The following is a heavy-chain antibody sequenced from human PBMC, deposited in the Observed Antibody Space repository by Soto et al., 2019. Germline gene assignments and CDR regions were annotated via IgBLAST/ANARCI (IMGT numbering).Heavy chain of an antibody. CDR3: ARGGYHGSGTYRYDY. CDR1: GFIVSDYY. CDR2: ISSSSSYT. J-gene: IGHJ4*02. D-gene: IGHD3-10*01. V-gene: IGHV3-11*06. Sequence: GGSLRLSCAASGFIVSDYYMSWIRQAPGKGLEWVSYISSSSSYTNYADSVKGRFTISRDNAKNSLYLQMNSLRAEDTAVYYCARGGYHGSGTYRYDYWGQGTLVTVSS.